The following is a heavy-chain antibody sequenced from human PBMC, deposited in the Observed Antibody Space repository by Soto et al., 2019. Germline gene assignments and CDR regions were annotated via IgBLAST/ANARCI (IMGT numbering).Heavy chain of an antibody. Sequence: EVQLVESGGDLVQPGGSLRLSCAASGFDFSSNWMTWVRQAPGKGLQWVAIIRQDGSEEKYVDSVRGRFTISRDNAKNLVYLQMNSLRAEDTAVYYCMTTTRGGPFDYWGRGTLVTVSS. CDR3: MTTTRGGPFDY. J-gene: IGHJ4*02. V-gene: IGHV3-7*03. D-gene: IGHD1-1*01. CDR2: IRQDGSEE. CDR1: GFDFSSNW.